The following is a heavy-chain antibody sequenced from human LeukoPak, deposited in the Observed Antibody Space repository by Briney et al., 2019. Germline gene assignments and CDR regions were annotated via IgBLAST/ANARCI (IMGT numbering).Heavy chain of an antibody. CDR3: ARETVPAIAAPRGLNY. J-gene: IGHJ4*02. Sequence: ASVKVSCKASGYTFTSYGISWVRQAPGQGLEWMGWINPNSGGTNYAQKFQGRVTITNDTSISTAYMELSGLRSDDTAVYYCARETVPAIAAPRGLNYWGQGTLVTVSS. D-gene: IGHD6-13*01. V-gene: IGHV1-2*02. CDR1: GYTFTSYG. CDR2: INPNSGGT.